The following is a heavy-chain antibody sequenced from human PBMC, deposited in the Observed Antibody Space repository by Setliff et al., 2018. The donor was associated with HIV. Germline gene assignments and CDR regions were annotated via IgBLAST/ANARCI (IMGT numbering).Heavy chain of an antibody. J-gene: IGHJ6*03. D-gene: IGHD3-10*01. CDR1: GFIFEDYA. CDR3: AKEGGSERMPFFYYYMDV. V-gene: IGHV3-43*01. CDR2: ISWDGATT. Sequence: GESLTISCAASGFIFEDYAMHWVRQAPGKGLEWVALISWDGATTNYADSVKGRFTISRDSGKNSLYLQMNSLRTEDTALYYCAKEGGSERMPFFYYYMDVWGKGTTVAVSS.